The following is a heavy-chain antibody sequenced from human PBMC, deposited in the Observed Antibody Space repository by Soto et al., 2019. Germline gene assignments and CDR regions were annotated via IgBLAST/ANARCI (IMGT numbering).Heavy chain of an antibody. CDR1: GDSLTDGDYY. Sequence: QVSLQESGPGLVKPSQPLSLSCTVSGDSLTDGDYYWSWIRQPPGKDLEWIAYIYYNGIIHYNPSLKSRVTISLDPSKNQFSLTMTSVTDADTAVYSCARGIQEGFDPWGQGTLVTVSS. CDR3: ARGIQEGFDP. V-gene: IGHV4-30-4*01. D-gene: IGHD5-18*01. CDR2: IYYNGII. J-gene: IGHJ5*02.